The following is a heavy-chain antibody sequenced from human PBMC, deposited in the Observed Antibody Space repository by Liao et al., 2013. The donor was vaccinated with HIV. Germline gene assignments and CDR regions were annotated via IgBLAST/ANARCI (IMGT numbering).Heavy chain of an antibody. V-gene: IGHV4-4*07. CDR3: ATAWDGYKPDIPI. J-gene: IGHJ4*02. CDR1: GGSISNYY. Sequence: QVQLQESGPGLVKPSETLSLTCTVSGGSISNYYWSWIRQSAGKGLEWIGRIHSSGSTNYNPSFRSRVTISIDTSKNQFSLNMNSATAADTAVYYCATAWDGYKPDIPIWGRGNPGHRLL. CDR2: IHSSGST. D-gene: IGHD5-24*01.